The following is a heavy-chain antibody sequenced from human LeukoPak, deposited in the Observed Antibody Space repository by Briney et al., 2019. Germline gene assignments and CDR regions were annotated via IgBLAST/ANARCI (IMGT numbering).Heavy chain of an antibody. J-gene: IGHJ4*02. CDR2: ISSSSSYT. CDR1: GFTFSVYY. D-gene: IGHD2-2*01. Sequence: GGSLRLSCAPSGFTFSVYYMSWIRQAPGKGLEWVSYISSSSSYTNYADSVKGRFTISRDNAKNSLYLQMNSLRAEDTAVYYCARDNIVVVPAARQYYFDYWGQGTLVTVSS. CDR3: ARDNIVVVPAARQYYFDY. V-gene: IGHV3-11*05.